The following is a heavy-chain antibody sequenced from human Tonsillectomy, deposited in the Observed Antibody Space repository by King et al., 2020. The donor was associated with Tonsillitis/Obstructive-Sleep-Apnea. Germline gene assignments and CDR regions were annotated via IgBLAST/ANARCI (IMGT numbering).Heavy chain of an antibody. J-gene: IGHJ3*02. D-gene: IGHD3-16*01. V-gene: IGHV3-74*01. Sequence: VQLVESGGGLVQPGGSLRLSCIASGFTFSDYWIHWVRQAPGEGLVWVSRIKTDGTSASYADSVKGRFTISTDGAKNTVYLQMHGLTAEDTAVYSCARDVHGLGGLMRDTFDTWGQGTMVTVSS. CDR1: GFTFSDYW. CDR3: ARDVHGLGGLMRDTFDT. CDR2: IKTDGTSA.